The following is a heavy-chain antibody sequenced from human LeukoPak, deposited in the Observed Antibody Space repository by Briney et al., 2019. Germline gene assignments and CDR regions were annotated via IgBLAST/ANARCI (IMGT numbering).Heavy chain of an antibody. V-gene: IGHV1-24*01. Sequence: GASVKVSCKVSGYTLTELSMHWVRQAPGKGLEWMGGFDPEDGETIYAQKLQGRVTMTTDTSTSTAYMELRSLRSDDTAVYYCARDNVITPIDYWGQGTLVTVSS. CDR2: FDPEDGET. CDR1: GYTLTELS. J-gene: IGHJ4*02. D-gene: IGHD3-16*01. CDR3: ARDNVITPIDY.